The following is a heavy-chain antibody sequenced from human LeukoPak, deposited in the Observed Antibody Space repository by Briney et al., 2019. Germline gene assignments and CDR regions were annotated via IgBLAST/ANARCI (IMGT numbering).Heavy chain of an antibody. CDR1: GFTFSSYG. CDR3: ARVRDGSSWYVNYFDY. V-gene: IGHV3-33*01. CDR2: IWYDGSNK. J-gene: IGHJ4*02. D-gene: IGHD6-13*01. Sequence: GRSLRLSCAASGFTFSSYGMHWVRQAPGKGLEWVAAIWYDGSNKYYADSVKGRFTISRDNSKNTLYLQMNSLRAEDTAVYYCARVRDGSSWYVNYFDYWGQGTLVTVSS.